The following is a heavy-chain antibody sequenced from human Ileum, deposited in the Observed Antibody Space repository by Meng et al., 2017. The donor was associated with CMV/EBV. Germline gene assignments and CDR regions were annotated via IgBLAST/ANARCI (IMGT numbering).Heavy chain of an antibody. CDR3: ARSRPSGWHPYYFDY. Sequence: SEILSPTCPVYGGSFSGYYWSWNRQPPGKGLEWIGEINHRGRTNYNPSLKSRVTISVDTSKNQFSLNLSSVTAAGTAVYYCARSRPSGWHPYYFDYWGQGTLVTVSS. CDR1: GGSFSGYY. V-gene: IGHV4-34*01. D-gene: IGHD6-19*01. CDR2: INHRGRT. J-gene: IGHJ4*02.